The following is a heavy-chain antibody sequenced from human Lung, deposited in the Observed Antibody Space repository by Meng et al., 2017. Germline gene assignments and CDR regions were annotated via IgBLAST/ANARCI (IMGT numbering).Heavy chain of an antibody. Sequence: QERLQRWGAGLSKPALTLSLSCVFSGGSISDYYWSLIRPPPGKGLEMSGAINHSGSTNYNPSLESRATISVDTSQNNLSLKLSSVTAADSAVYYCARGPTTMAHDFDYWGQGTLVTVSS. D-gene: IGHD4-11*01. CDR3: ARGPTTMAHDFDY. CDR1: GGSISDYY. J-gene: IGHJ4*02. CDR2: INHSGST. V-gene: IGHV4-34*01.